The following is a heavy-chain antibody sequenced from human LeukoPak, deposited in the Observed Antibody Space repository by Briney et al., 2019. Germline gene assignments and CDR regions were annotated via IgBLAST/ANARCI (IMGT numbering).Heavy chain of an antibody. D-gene: IGHD3-3*01. CDR2: IYYSGST. CDR3: AREQYYDFWSGYDHYFDY. V-gene: IGHV4-59*01. J-gene: IGHJ4*02. Sequence: KAGGSLRLSCAASGFTFSSYAMSWVRQAPGKGLEWIGYIYYSGSTNYNPSLKSRVTISVDTSKNQFSLKLSSVTAADTAVYYCAREQYYDFWSGYDHYFDYWGQGTLVTVSS. CDR1: GFTFSSYA.